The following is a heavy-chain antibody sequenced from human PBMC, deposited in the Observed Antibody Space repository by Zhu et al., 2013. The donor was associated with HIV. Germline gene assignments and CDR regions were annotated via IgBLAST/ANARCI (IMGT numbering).Heavy chain of an antibody. V-gene: IGHV1-69*06. D-gene: IGHD2-2*01. Sequence: QVQLVQSGAEVKKPGSSVKVSCKASGGTFSSYAISWVRQAPGQGLEWMGGIIPIFGTANYAQKFQGRVTITADKSTSTAYMELSSLRSEDTAVYYCASLLSRYCSSTSCSPYYYYGMDVWGQGTTVTVSS. CDR1: GGTFSSYA. CDR3: ASLLSRYCSSTSCSPYYYYGMDV. CDR2: IIPIFGTA. J-gene: IGHJ6*02.